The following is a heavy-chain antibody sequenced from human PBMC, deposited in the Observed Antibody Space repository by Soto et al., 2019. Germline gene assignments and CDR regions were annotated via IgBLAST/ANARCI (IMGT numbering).Heavy chain of an antibody. D-gene: IGHD3-3*01. CDR3: AKSKDSTIFGVVIYYFDY. CDR1: GFTFSSFG. V-gene: IGHV3-23*01. CDR2: LSPNGGST. Sequence: EVQLLESGGDLVQPGGPLRLSCAASGFTFSSFGMNWVRQAPGKGLEWVSSLSPNGGSTYYADSVKGRFSISRDNAKNTLFLQMNSLRAEDTAVYYCAKSKDSTIFGVVIYYFDYWGQGNLVTVSA. J-gene: IGHJ4*02.